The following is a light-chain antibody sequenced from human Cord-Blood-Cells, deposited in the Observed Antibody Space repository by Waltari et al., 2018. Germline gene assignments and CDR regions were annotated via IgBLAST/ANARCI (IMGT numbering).Light chain of an antibody. Sequence: QSALTQPASVSGSPGQSITISCTGTSSDVGGYNYVSWYQQHPGKAPKLMIYEVSNRPAVVSHRYDGSNCGNTASPTVTGRRAGDDVDYCSSSYTSSSLYVFGTGTKVTVL. V-gene: IGLV2-14*01. CDR1: SSDVGGYNY. CDR2: EVS. CDR3: SSYTSSSLYV. J-gene: IGLJ1*01.